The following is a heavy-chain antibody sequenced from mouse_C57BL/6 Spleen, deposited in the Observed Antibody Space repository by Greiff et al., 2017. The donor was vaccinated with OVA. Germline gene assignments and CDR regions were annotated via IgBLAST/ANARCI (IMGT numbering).Heavy chain of an antibody. D-gene: IGHD2-4*01. J-gene: IGHJ4*01. Sequence: QVQLKESGPGILQSSQTLSLTCSFSGFSLSTSGMGVSWIRQPSGKGLEWLAHIYWDDAKRYNPSLKSRPTISKDTSRNQVFLKITSVDTADTATYYYAREGLRRMDYWGQGTSVTVSS. CDR1: GFSLSTSGMG. V-gene: IGHV8-12*01. CDR2: IYWDDAK. CDR3: AREGLRRMDY.